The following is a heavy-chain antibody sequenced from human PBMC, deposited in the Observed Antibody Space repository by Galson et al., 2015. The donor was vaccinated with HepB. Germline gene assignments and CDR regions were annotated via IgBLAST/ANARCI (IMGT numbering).Heavy chain of an antibody. Sequence: SLRLSCAASGFTFSNAWMSWVRQAPGKGLEWVGRIKSKTDGGTTDYAAPVKGRFTISRDDSKNTLYLQMNSLKTEDTAVYYCTTEQQLVTLDAFDIWGQGTMVTVSS. D-gene: IGHD6-13*01. J-gene: IGHJ3*02. CDR2: IKSKTDGGTT. V-gene: IGHV3-15*01. CDR1: GFTFSNAW. CDR3: TTEQQLVTLDAFDI.